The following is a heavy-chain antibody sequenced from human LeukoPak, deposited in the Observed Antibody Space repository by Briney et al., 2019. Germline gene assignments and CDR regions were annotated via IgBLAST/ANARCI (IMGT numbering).Heavy chain of an antibody. Sequence: PSETLSLTCAVYGGSFSGYYWSWIRQPPGKGLEWTGEINHSGSTNYNPSLKSRVTISVDTSKNQFSLKLSSVTAADTAVYYCARVGYNWNDSGSPNAFDIWGQGTMVTVSS. CDR3: ARVGYNWNDSGSPNAFDI. CDR2: INHSGST. J-gene: IGHJ3*02. D-gene: IGHD1-1*01. CDR1: GGSFSGYY. V-gene: IGHV4-34*01.